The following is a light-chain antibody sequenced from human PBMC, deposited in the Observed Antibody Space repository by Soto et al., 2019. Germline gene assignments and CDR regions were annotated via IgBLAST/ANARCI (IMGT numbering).Light chain of an antibody. CDR2: DAS. CDR3: QHRSSWPIT. CDR1: QGVSNY. Sequence: EIVLTQSPATLSLSPGERATLSCRASQGVSNYLAWYQQKSGQAPRLLIYDASNRATGISARFSGSGSGTDFTLTISSLEREDFAVYFCQHRSSWPITFGGGTKVEIK. J-gene: IGKJ4*01. V-gene: IGKV3-11*01.